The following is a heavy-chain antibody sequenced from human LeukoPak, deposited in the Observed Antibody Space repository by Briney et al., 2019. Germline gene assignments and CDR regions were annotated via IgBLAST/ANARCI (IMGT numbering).Heavy chain of an antibody. CDR3: ARGRTFDN. J-gene: IGHJ4*02. CDR1: GDSILSRTYY. V-gene: IGHV4-61*01. Sequence: PSETLSLTCTVSGDSILSRTYYWSWIRQPPGKGLEWIGNIYDRGSTKYNPSLKSRVTISVDTSKNQFSLRLSSVTAADTAVYYCARGRTFDNWGQGTLVTVSS. CDR2: IYDRGST.